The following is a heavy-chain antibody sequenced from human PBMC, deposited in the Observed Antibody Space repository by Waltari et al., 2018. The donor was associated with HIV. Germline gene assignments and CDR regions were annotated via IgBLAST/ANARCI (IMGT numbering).Heavy chain of an antibody. Sequence: LQLQESGPCLAQPSETLSLTCTVSGGPVTNYYWSWIRQPPGKGLEWIGYLYHSGSTNYNPSLKSRVTTSVDTSKNRFSLNLTSVTAADTAVYYCARHSGSMGGAFDVWGQGTMVTVSS. D-gene: IGHD3-10*01. CDR3: ARHSGSMGGAFDV. V-gene: IGHV4-59*08. CDR2: LYHSGST. CDR1: GGPVTNYY. J-gene: IGHJ3*01.